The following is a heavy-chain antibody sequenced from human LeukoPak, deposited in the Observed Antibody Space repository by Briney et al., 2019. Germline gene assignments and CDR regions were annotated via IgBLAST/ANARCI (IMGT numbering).Heavy chain of an antibody. J-gene: IGHJ4*02. V-gene: IGHV4-34*01. Sequence: PSETLSLSCAVSGVTFSDYYWSWIRQPPGKGLEWIGEINHSGSTNYNPSPKSRVTISVDTSKNQFFQKLSSVDAADTAGYKCASGILCNSRLCFFDYWGQGTLVTVSS. D-gene: IGHD2-15*01. CDR2: INHSGST. CDR3: ASGILCNSRLCFFDY. CDR1: GVTFSDYY.